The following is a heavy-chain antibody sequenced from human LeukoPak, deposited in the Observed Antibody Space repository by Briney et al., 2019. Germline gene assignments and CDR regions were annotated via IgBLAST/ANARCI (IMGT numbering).Heavy chain of an antibody. J-gene: IGHJ4*02. CDR3: ARDALTTVTDYFDY. CDR2: ISAYNGNT. D-gene: IGHD4-4*01. Sequence: GISWVRQAPGQGLEWMGWISAYNGNTNYAQKLQGRVTMTTDTSTSTAYMELRSLRSDDTAVYYCARDALTTVTDYFDYWGQGTLVTVSS. CDR1: G. V-gene: IGHV1-18*01.